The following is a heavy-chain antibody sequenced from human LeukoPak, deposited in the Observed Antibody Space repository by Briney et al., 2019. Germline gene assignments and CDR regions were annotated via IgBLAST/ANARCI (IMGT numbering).Heavy chain of an antibody. CDR3: AKDRVRIAATGVDY. CDR2: ISDSGGST. D-gene: IGHD6-6*01. V-gene: IGHV3-23*01. J-gene: IGHJ4*02. Sequence: GGSLRLSCAVSGFTFRGYAMSWVRQAPGKGLEWVSGISDSGGSTYYADSVKGRFTISRDNSKNTLYLQMHSLRADDTAVYYCAKDRVRIAATGVDYWGQGTLVTVSS. CDR1: GFTFRGYA.